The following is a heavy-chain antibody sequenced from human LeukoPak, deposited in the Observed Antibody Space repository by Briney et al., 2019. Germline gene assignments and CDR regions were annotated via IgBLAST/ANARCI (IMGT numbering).Heavy chain of an antibody. CDR2: INSDGSIT. Sequence: GGSLRLSCAASGFTFSSYWMHWVRQLPGKGLVWVSRINSDGSITTYADSVKGRFTISRDDAKNTLYLQMKSLRAEDTAVYYCVRGLGDCWGQGTLVTVSS. CDR3: VRGLGDC. J-gene: IGHJ4*02. CDR1: GFTFSSYW. V-gene: IGHV3-74*01.